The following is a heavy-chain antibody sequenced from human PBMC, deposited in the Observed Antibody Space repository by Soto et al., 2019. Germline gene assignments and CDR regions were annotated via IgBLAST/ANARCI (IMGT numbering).Heavy chain of an antibody. V-gene: IGHV4-59*01. CDR1: GGPISSYY. Sequence: PSETLSLTCTVSGGPISSYYWSWIRQPPGKGLEWIGYIYYSGSTNYNPSLKSRVTISVDTSKNQFSLKLSSVTAADTAVYYCARDRGTTGRVFDYWGQGTLVTVSS. CDR2: IYYSGST. CDR3: ARDRGTTGRVFDY. D-gene: IGHD1-1*01. J-gene: IGHJ4*02.